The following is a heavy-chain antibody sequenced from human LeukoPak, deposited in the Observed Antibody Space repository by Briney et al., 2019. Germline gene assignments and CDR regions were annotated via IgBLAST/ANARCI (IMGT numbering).Heavy chain of an antibody. CDR1: GGSISSYF. Sequence: SETLSLTCAVSGGSISSYFWSWIRQPPGKGLEWIGYISYSGNTNYNPSLKSRVTISVDTSKNQFSLKLSSVTAADTAVYYCVRHPLRGYYFDYWGQGTLVTVSS. CDR2: ISYSGNT. J-gene: IGHJ4*02. D-gene: IGHD3-10*01. V-gene: IGHV4-59*08. CDR3: VRHPLRGYYFDY.